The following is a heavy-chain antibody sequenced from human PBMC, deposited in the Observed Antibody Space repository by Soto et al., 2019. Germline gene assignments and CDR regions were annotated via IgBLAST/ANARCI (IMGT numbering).Heavy chain of an antibody. V-gene: IGHV4-4*07. CDR1: GGSINTFY. J-gene: IGHJ4*02. D-gene: IGHD5-18*01. CDR2: IFSSGST. CDR3: GSEGSYCAYNFAHGIQLWSFDF. Sequence: PSETLSLTCTVSGGSINTFYWSWVRQPAGKGLEWIGRIFSSGSTSLNPSLESRVARSVGRSKNDFSRNLSSVTAADMAVYYCGSEGSYCAYNFAHGIQLWSFDFWGQGALVTVSS.